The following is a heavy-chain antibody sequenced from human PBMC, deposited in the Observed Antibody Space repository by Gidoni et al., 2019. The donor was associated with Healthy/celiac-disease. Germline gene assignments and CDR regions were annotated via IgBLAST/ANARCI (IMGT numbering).Heavy chain of an antibody. J-gene: IGHJ6*02. V-gene: IGHV3-30*18. D-gene: IGHD4-17*01. CDR3: AKLYIPRDYGGNFSYYYGMDV. Sequence: QVQLVESGGGVVQPGRSLRLSCAASGSTFSSYGMHWVRQAPGKGLEWVAVISYDGSNKYYADSVKGRFTISRDNSKNTLYLQMNSLRAEDTAVYYCAKLYIPRDYGGNFSYYYGMDVWGQGTTVTVSS. CDR2: ISYDGSNK. CDR1: GSTFSSYG.